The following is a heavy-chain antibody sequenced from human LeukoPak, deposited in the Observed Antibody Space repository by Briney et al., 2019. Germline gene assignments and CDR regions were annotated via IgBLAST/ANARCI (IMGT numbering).Heavy chain of an antibody. Sequence: PSETLSLTCTVSGGSISSGGYYWSWIRQPPGKGLEWIGYIYHSGSTYYNPSLKSRVTISVDRSKNQFSLKLSSVTAADTAVYYRARDGPPPDYWGQGTLVTVSS. CDR2: IYHSGST. CDR1: GGSISSGGYY. V-gene: IGHV4-30-2*01. CDR3: ARDGPPPDY. J-gene: IGHJ4*02.